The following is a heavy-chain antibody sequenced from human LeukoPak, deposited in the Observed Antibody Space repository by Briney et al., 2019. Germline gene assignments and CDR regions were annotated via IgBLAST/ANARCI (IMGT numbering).Heavy chain of an antibody. V-gene: IGHV4-34*01. CDR3: ARAGLSYGDY. CDR2: INHSGST. Sequence: GSLRLSCAASGFTFSTYWMTWVRQPPGKGLEWIGEINHSGSTNYNPSLKSRVTISVDTSKNQFSLKLSSVTAADTAVYYCARAGLSYGDYWGQGTLVTVSS. CDR1: GFTFSTYW. D-gene: IGHD5-18*01. J-gene: IGHJ4*02.